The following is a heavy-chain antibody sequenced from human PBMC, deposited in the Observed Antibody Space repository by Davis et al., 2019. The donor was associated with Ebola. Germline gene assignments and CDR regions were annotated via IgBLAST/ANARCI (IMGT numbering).Heavy chain of an antibody. CDR1: GFTFSSYG. Sequence: GESLKISCAASGFTFSSYGMHWVRQAPGKGLEWVAVISYDGSNKYYADSVKGRFTISRDNSKNTLYLQMNSLRAEDTAVYYCAKGDYGDYHDYFDSWGQGTLVTVSS. D-gene: IGHD4-17*01. CDR2: ISYDGSNK. CDR3: AKGDYGDYHDYFDS. J-gene: IGHJ4*02. V-gene: IGHV3-30*18.